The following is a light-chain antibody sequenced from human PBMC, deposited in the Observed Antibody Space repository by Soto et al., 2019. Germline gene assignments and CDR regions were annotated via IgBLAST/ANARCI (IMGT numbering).Light chain of an antibody. V-gene: IGLV2-8*01. CDR3: NSYAGSNNYVL. J-gene: IGLJ2*01. Sequence: QSALTQPPSASGSPGQSGTISCTGTSSDGGGYKYVSWYQPHPGKAPKLMIYEVNKRPSGVPDRFSGSKSGNTASLTVSGLQAEDEADYYCNSYAGSNNYVLFGGGTKFTVL. CDR1: SSDGGGYKY. CDR2: EVN.